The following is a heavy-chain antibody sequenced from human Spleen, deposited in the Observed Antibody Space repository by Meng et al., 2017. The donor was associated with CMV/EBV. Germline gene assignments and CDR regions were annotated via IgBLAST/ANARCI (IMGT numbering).Heavy chain of an antibody. Sequence: GSVSSVAYYVGWIRQPPGKGLEWIGYIYHTGTTKYNPSLKSRVTLSVDTSKNQLSLKMTSVTAADTAMYYCARQIYDTSGEGWFDPWGQGTLVTVSS. V-gene: IGHV4-61*07. D-gene: IGHD3-16*01. J-gene: IGHJ5*02. CDR1: GSVSSVAYY. CDR3: ARQIYDTSGEGWFDP. CDR2: IYHTGTT.